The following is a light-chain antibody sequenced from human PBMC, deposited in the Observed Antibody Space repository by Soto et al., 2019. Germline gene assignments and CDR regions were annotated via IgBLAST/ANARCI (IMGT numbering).Light chain of an antibody. Sequence: SYELTQPLSVSVALGQTTTITCEGNNIGDKHVHWYQQKPGQAPVLVLYRDKNRPSGVPDRFSGSNSGSMATLTISRAQAGDEADFYCQVWDSSAWGFGGGTQLTVL. V-gene: IGLV3-9*01. CDR3: QVWDSSAWG. CDR1: NIGDKH. J-gene: IGLJ3*02. CDR2: RDK.